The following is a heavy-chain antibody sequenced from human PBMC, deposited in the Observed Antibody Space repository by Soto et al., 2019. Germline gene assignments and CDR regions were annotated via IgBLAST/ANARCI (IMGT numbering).Heavy chain of an antibody. CDR3: AGTLFASGEVIAHHLFVL. D-gene: IGHD3-16*02. V-gene: IGHV3-21*06. J-gene: IGHJ5*02. CDR1: GFTFSDYC. Sequence: EMQLVESGGGLVKPGGSLRLSCVVSGFTFSDYCMKWVRQAPGRGLEWVASISSGGNSIYYADSVRGRFTISRDNAENSLYFKMNSLRAEDTVSYYGAGTLFASGEVIAHHLFVLWGLGTQVTVSS. CDR2: ISSGGNSI.